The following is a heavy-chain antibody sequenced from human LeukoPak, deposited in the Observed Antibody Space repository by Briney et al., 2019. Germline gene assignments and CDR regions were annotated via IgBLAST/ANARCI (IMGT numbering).Heavy chain of an antibody. CDR3: ARDMGYEGIVGATQAAFDY. V-gene: IGHV4-34*01. J-gene: IGHJ4*02. CDR2: INHSGST. CDR1: GGSFSGYY. Sequence: SETLSLTCAVYGGSFSGYYWSWIRQPPGKGLEWIGEINHSGSTNYNPSLKSRVTISVDTSKNQFSLKLSSVTAADTAVYYCARDMGYEGIVGATQAAFDYWGQGTLVTVSS. D-gene: IGHD1-26*01.